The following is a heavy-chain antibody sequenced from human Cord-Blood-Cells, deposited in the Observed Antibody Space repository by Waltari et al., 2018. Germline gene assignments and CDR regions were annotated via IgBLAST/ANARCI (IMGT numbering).Heavy chain of an antibody. V-gene: IGHV3-21*01. CDR1: GFTFSSYS. Sequence: EVQLVESGGGLVKPGGSLRLSCAASGFTFSSYSMNWVRQAPGKGLEWVSSISSSSSYIYYADSVKGRFAISRDNAKNSLYLQMNSLRAEDTAVYYWARGDSSSGYYGMDVWGQGTTVTVSS. CDR3: ARGDSSSGYYGMDV. D-gene: IGHD6-6*01. J-gene: IGHJ6*02. CDR2: ISSSSSYI.